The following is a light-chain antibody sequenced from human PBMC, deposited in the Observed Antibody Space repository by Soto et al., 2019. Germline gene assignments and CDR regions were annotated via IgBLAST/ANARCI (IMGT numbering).Light chain of an antibody. J-gene: IGLJ1*01. V-gene: IGLV1-44*01. Sequence: QAVVTQPPSASGTPGQRVTISCSGSTPNIGGNIVNWYQQLPGTAPKLLIYSNDQRPSGVPDRFSGSKSGTSASLAISGLRSEDEADYFCAAWDGSLNEYVFGTGTKLTVL. CDR3: AAWDGSLNEYV. CDR1: TPNIGGNI. CDR2: SND.